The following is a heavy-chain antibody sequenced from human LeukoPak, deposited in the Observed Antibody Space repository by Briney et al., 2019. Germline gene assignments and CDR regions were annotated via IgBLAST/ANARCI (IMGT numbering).Heavy chain of an antibody. J-gene: IGHJ4*02. CDR2: IRYDGRNK. CDR1: GFTFSSYG. D-gene: IGHD3-3*01. V-gene: IGHV3-30*02. CDR3: ARDEEGLGVITPNGIDY. Sequence: GGSLRLSCAASGFTFSSYGMHWVRQAPGKGLEWVTFIRYDGRNKYYADSVKGRFTISRDNSKNTLYLQMNSLRAEDTAVYYCARDEEGLGVITPNGIDYWGQGTLVTVSS.